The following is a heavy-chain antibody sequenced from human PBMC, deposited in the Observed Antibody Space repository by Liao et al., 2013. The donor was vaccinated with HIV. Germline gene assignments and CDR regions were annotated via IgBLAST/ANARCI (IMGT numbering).Heavy chain of an antibody. CDR1: GGSISSYY. J-gene: IGHJ3*02. Sequence: QVQLQESGPGLVKPSETLSLTCTVSGGSISSYYWSWIRQPPGKGLEWIGYIYYSGSTNYNPSLKSRVLISVDTSKNQFSLKLSTVTAADTAVYYCARVGLDTDMVEIEDALDIWGQGTMVTVSS. V-gene: IGHV4-59*01. CDR2: IYYSGST. CDR3: ARVGLDTDMVEIEDALDI. D-gene: IGHD5-18*01.